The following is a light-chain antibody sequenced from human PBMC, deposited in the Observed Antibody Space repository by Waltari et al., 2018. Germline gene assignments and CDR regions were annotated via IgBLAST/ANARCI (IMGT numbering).Light chain of an antibody. CDR1: QSVTSN. V-gene: IGKV3-15*01. CDR2: GAS. J-gene: IGKJ1*01. CDR3: QQYNDWPRT. Sequence: ETVMTHSPATRSLSPGARVTLSCKASQSVTSNLAWYQQKPGQAPRLLIYGASTRATDIPARFSGSGSGTEFTLTISSLQSEDFAVYHCQQYNDWPRTFGQGTKVEIK.